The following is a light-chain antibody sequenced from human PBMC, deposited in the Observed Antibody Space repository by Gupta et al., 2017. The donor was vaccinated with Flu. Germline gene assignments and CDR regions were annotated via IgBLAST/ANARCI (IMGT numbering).Light chain of an antibody. CDR1: QSVRDY. Sequence: EIVLTQSPAALSLSPGERVTLSCRASQSVRDYLAWYHQRPGQSPRPLIYDASNRATDVPARFNGSGSETDFTLTISVLEPEDSGVYYCQQRNNWPLTFGGGTKVEIK. CDR3: QQRNNWPLT. J-gene: IGKJ4*01. CDR2: DAS. V-gene: IGKV3-11*01.